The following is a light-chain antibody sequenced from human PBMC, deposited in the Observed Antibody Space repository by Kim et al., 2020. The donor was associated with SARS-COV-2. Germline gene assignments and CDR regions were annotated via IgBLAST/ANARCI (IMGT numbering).Light chain of an antibody. V-gene: IGLV3-19*01. Sequence: SSELTQDPAVSVALGQTVRITCQGDSLRSYYATWYQQRPRQAPVLVIYGRNNRPSGIPDRFSGSSSGNTASLTISVAQAEDEADFYCQSRDSGGNVLFGGGTKLTVL. CDR1: SLRSYY. CDR2: GRN. J-gene: IGLJ2*01. CDR3: QSRDSGGNVL.